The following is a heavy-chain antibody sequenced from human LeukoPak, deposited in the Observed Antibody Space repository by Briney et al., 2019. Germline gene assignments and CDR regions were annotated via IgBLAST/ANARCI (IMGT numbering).Heavy chain of an antibody. V-gene: IGHV3-33*01. CDR2: IWYDGSQK. CDR3: ARLYGSKSGYFDY. D-gene: IGHD4-23*01. Sequence: QAGGSLRLSCAASGYSFSSHGMHWVRQAPGKGLEWVAAIWYDGSQKYYADSVKGRFTISRDNLENTGDLQMNSLRAEDTAVYYCARLYGSKSGYFDYWGQGALVTVSS. CDR1: GYSFSSHG. J-gene: IGHJ4*02.